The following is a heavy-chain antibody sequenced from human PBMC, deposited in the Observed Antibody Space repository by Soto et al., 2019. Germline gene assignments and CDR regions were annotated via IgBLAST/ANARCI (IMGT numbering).Heavy chain of an antibody. CDR2: FDPEDGET. CDR3: ATGLAMDSGSYYPDY. Sequence: ASVKVSCKVSGYTLTELSMHWVRQAPGKGLEWMGGFDPEDGETIYAQKFQGRVTMTEDTSTDTAYMELSSLRSEDTAVYYCATGLAMDSGSYYPDYWGQGTLVTVSS. D-gene: IGHD1-26*01. J-gene: IGHJ4*02. V-gene: IGHV1-24*01. CDR1: GYTLTELS.